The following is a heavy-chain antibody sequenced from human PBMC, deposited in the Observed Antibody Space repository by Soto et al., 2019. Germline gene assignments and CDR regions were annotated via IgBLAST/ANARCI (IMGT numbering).Heavy chain of an antibody. D-gene: IGHD7-27*01. CDR1: GDSISSFY. Sequence: QVQLQESGPGLVKPSETLSLTCTVSGDSISSFYWSWIRQPPGKGLEWIRYVHYSGSTKYNPSLKSRVTMSVDTSKKQFSLHLSSVTAADTAVYYCARFPPFLTAITGFDPWGQGALVAVSS. J-gene: IGHJ5*02. V-gene: IGHV4-59*01. CDR3: ARFPPFLTAITGFDP. CDR2: VHYSGST.